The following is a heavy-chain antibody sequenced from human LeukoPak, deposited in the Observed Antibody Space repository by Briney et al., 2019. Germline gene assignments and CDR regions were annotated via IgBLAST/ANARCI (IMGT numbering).Heavy chain of an antibody. CDR1: GFTFSSYA. V-gene: IGHV3-30*04. CDR3: ARTQYYYEGRNWFDP. D-gene: IGHD3-22*01. J-gene: IGHJ5*02. Sequence: GGTLRLSCAASGFTFSSYAMHWVRQAPGKGLEWVAVISYDGSNKYYADSVKGRFTISRDNSKNTLYLQMNSLRAEDTAVYYCARTQYYYEGRNWFDPWGQGTLVTVSS. CDR2: ISYDGSNK.